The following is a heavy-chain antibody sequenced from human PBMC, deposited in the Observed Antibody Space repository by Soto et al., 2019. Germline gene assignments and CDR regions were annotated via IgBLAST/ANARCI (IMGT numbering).Heavy chain of an antibody. CDR2: ISYDGSNK. D-gene: IGHD2-2*01. Sequence: LRLSCAASGFTFRSYGMHWVRQAPGKGLEWVAVISYDGSNKYYADSVKGRFTISRDNSKNTLYLQMNSLRAEDTAVYYCAKGLVVPAALYYYYYYGMDVWGQGTTVTVSS. CDR1: GFTFRSYG. CDR3: AKGLVVPAALYYYYYYGMDV. V-gene: IGHV3-30*18. J-gene: IGHJ6*02.